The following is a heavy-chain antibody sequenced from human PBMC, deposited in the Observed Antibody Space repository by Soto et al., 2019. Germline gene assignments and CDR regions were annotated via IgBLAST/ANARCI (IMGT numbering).Heavy chain of an antibody. CDR2: IWYDGRNK. J-gene: IGHJ3*02. CDR1: GFTFSSYG. D-gene: IGHD3-10*01. CDR3: AKSGGDYYGSGTDHDAFDM. V-gene: IGHV3-33*06. Sequence: PGGSLRLSCAASGFTFSSYGMHWVRQAPGKGLEWVAVIWYDGRNKYYADSVKGRFTISRDNSKNTLYLQMNSLRAEDTAVYYCAKSGGDYYGSGTDHDAFDMWGQGTMVTVSS.